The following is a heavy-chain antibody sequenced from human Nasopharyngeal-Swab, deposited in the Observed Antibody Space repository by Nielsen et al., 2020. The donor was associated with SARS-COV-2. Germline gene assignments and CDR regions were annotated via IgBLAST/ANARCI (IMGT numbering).Heavy chain of an antibody. J-gene: IGHJ4*02. D-gene: IGHD3-9*01. V-gene: IGHV4-59*01. Sequence: WIRQPPGEGLEWIGYIYYSGSTNYNPSLKSRVTISVDTSKNQFSLKLSSVTAADTAVYYCASGLNWFPFDYWGQGTLVTVSS. CDR3: ASGLNWFPFDY. CDR2: IYYSGST.